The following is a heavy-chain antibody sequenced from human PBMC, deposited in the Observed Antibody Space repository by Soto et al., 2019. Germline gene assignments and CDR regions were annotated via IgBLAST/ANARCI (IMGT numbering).Heavy chain of an antibody. J-gene: IGHJ6*03. CDR2: TYYRSRWYN. Sequence: QVQLQESGPGLVKPSQTLSLTCPISGDSVSSNSAAWNWIRQSPSRGLEWLGRTYYRSRWYNDYAVSVRSRITVNPHTSKNQFSLQLTSVTPEDTAVYYCAGTTSHQWYYMDVWGKGTTVTVSS. V-gene: IGHV6-1*01. D-gene: IGHD1-7*01. CDR1: GDSVSSNSAA. CDR3: AGTTSHQWYYMDV.